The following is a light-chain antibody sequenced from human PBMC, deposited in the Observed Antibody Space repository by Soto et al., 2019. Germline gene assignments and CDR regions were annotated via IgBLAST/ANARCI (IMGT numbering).Light chain of an antibody. CDR3: QQYNNWPPIT. CDR2: GAS. Sequence: IVLTQSPGTLSLSPGERATLSCRASQSVSSSYLAWYQKKPGQAPRLLLCGASTRATGIPARFSGSGSGTEFTLTISSLLYEDYALYYCQQYNNWPPITFGQGTRLEIK. CDR1: QSVSSSY. J-gene: IGKJ5*01. V-gene: IGKV3-15*01.